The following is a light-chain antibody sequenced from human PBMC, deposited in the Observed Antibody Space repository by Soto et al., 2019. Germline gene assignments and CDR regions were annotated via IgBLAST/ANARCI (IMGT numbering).Light chain of an antibody. Sequence: EVVLTQSPGTLSLSPGERATLSFRASQSVSNNYLAWYQQKPGQAPRLLIYGASSRATGVPDRFSGGGSGTDFTLTISRLEPEDFAVYYCQPYGSSPLIRFGQGTRLEI. CDR1: QSVSNNY. CDR2: GAS. V-gene: IGKV3-20*01. J-gene: IGKJ5*01. CDR3: QPYGSSPLIR.